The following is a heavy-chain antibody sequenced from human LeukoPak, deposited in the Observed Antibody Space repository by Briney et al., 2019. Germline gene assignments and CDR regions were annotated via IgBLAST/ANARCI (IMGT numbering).Heavy chain of an antibody. Sequence: XAMAWVXQAPGKGLEWVSAISGGSVSPYYADSVKGRFTISRDNSKNTLYLQMNNLRAEDTAVYYCAKVKGFGLVPNDYWGQGALVIVSS. CDR3: AKVKGFGLVPNDY. J-gene: IGHJ4*02. V-gene: IGHV3-23*01. CDR1: XA. CDR2: ISGGSVSP. D-gene: IGHD1-26*01.